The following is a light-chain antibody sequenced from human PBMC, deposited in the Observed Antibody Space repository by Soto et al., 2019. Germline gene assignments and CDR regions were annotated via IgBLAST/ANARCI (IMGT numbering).Light chain of an antibody. Sequence: EIVLTPSPATLSLSPVERATLSCRATENLRTFLAWYQQKAGQAPRLLIYDASNRATGIPDRFSGSGSGTDFTLTISNLEPEDSAVYYCQQRSIWPLTFGGGTKVDIK. J-gene: IGKJ4*01. V-gene: IGKV3-11*01. CDR1: ENLRTF. CDR3: QQRSIWPLT. CDR2: DAS.